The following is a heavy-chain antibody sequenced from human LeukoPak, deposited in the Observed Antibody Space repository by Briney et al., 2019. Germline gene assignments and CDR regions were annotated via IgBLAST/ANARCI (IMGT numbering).Heavy chain of an antibody. CDR3: ARDPDYYDSSGLNDY. J-gene: IGHJ4*02. CDR2: IIPILGIA. V-gene: IGHV1-69*02. D-gene: IGHD3-22*01. CDR1: GGTFSSYT. Sequence: ASVKVSCKASGGTFSSYTISWARQAPGQGLEWMERIIPILGIANYAQKFLGRVTITADKSTSTAYMELSSLRSEDTAVYYCARDPDYYDSSGLNDYWGQGTLVTVSS.